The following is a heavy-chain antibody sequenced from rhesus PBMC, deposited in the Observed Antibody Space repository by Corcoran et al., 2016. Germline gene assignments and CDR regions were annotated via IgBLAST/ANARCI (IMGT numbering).Heavy chain of an antibody. D-gene: IGHD3-9*01. J-gene: IGHJ6*01. CDR1: GFTFSSYG. V-gene: IGHV3S5*01. CDR2: INRGGGRT. CDR3: AKSGYYEDDYWLLDRYGLDS. Sequence: EVQLVETGGGLVQPGGSLKLSCAASGFTFSSYGMSWVRQAPGKGLGGAAAINRGGGRTYYAASVKGRFTISRDNSKNTLSLQMNSLRAEDTAVYYCAKSGYYEDDYWLLDRYGLDSWGQGVVVTISS.